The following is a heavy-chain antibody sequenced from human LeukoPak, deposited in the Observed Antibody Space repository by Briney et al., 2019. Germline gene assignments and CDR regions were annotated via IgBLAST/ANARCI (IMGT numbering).Heavy chain of an antibody. CDR1: GFTFSSYA. CDR2: ISYDGSNK. D-gene: IGHD6-19*01. J-gene: IGHJ5*02. CDR3: ARDCGSGWYPCDWFDP. Sequence: GGSLRLSCAASGFTFSSYAMHWVRQAPGKGLEWVAVISYDGSNKYYADSVKGRFTISRDNSKNTLYLQMNSLRAEDTAVYYCARDCGSGWYPCDWFDPWGQGTLVTVSS. V-gene: IGHV3-30-3*01.